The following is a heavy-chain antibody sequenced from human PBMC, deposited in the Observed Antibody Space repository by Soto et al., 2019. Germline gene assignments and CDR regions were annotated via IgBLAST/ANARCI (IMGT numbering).Heavy chain of an antibody. D-gene: IGHD3-22*01. CDR2: ISGTGGNT. CDR1: RFTFTSYA. Sequence: PGGPLRLSCAASRFTFTSYAMGWVRQAPGKGLEWVSVISGTGGNTYHADSVKGRFTISRDNSKNTVYLQMNSLRAEDTAVYYCAKYYDSSGRIAFDIWGQGTMVTVSS. CDR3: AKYYDSSGRIAFDI. J-gene: IGHJ3*02. V-gene: IGHV3-23*01.